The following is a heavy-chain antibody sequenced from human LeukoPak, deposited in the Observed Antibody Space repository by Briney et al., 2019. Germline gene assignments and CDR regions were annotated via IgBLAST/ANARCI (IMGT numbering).Heavy chain of an antibody. Sequence: SETLSLTCTVSGGSISSYYWSWIRQPPGKGLVWIGYIYYSGSTNYNPSLKSRVTISVDTSKNQFSLKLSSVTAADTAVYYCARSGELYQLLSSNWFDPWGQGTLVTVSS. CDR2: IYYSGST. J-gene: IGHJ5*02. V-gene: IGHV4-59*01. CDR1: GGSISSYY. D-gene: IGHD2-2*01. CDR3: ARSGELYQLLSSNWFDP.